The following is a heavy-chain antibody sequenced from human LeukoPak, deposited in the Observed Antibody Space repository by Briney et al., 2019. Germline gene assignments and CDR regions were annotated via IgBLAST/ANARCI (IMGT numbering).Heavy chain of an antibody. CDR1: GFNFRDSG. CDR3: AADYGGSVSPSD. D-gene: IGHD2-21*01. J-gene: IGHJ4*02. CDR2: TSYDGTNK. Sequence: PGGSLRLSCAASGFNFRDSGMHWVRQPPGKGLEGVAVTSYDGTNKYYADSVKGRFTISRDNSKNTLYLQMNSLRLEATGVYYCAADYGGSVSPSDWGQGTLVTVSS. V-gene: IGHV3-30*04.